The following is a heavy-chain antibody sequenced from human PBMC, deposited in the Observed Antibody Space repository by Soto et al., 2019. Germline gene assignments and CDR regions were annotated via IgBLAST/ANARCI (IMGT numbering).Heavy chain of an antibody. J-gene: IGHJ3*02. CDR1: GFTFSSYS. D-gene: IGHD5-18*01. V-gene: IGHV3-48*02. CDR3: ARVDSLVDTAMVDAFDI. Sequence: GGSLRLSCAASGFTFSSYSMNWVRQAPGKGLEWVSYISSSSTIYYADSVKGRFTISRDNAKNSLYLQMNSLRDEDTAVYYCARVDSLVDTAMVDAFDIWDQGTMVTVSS. CDR2: ISSSSTI.